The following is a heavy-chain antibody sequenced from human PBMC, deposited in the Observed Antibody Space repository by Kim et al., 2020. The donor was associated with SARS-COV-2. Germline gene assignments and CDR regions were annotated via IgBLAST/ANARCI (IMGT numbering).Heavy chain of an antibody. V-gene: IGHV4-39*01. J-gene: IGHJ6*02. CDR1: GGSISSSSYY. Sequence: SETLSLTCTVSGGSISSSSYYWGWIRQPPGKGLEWIGSIYYSGSTYYNPSLKSRVTISVDTSKNQFSLKLSSVTAADTAVYYCARRILTGYYIYYYYGTDVWGQGTTVTVSS. D-gene: IGHD3-9*01. CDR3: ARRILTGYYIYYYYGTDV. CDR2: IYYSGST.